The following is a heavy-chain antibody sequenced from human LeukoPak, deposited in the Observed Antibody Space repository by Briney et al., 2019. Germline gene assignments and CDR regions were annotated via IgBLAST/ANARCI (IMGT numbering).Heavy chain of an antibody. CDR2: ISGSGGST. Sequence: GGSQRLSCAASGFTFSSYTMSWVRQAPGKGLEWVSAISGSGGSTYYADSVKGRFTISRDNSKNTLYLQMNSLRAEDTAVYYCAKGGRVAANFDYWGQGTLVTVSS. J-gene: IGHJ4*02. V-gene: IGHV3-23*01. CDR1: GFTFSSYT. D-gene: IGHD2-15*01. CDR3: AKGGRVAANFDY.